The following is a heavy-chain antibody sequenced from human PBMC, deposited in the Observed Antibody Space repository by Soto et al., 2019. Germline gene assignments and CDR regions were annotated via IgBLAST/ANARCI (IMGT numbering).Heavy chain of an antibody. J-gene: IGHJ4*02. D-gene: IGHD6-19*01. V-gene: IGHV3-48*02. Sequence: DSVKGRFTISRDNAENSLYLQMNSLRDEDTAVYYCARAPSYMSGSYGWLLSPDYWGQGTLVTVSS. CDR3: ARAPSYMSGSYGWLLSPDY.